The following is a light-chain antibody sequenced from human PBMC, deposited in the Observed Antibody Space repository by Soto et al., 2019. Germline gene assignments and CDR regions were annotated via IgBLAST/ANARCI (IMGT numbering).Light chain of an antibody. CDR2: WAT. CDR3: QQYYSYPRT. J-gene: IGKJ1*01. V-gene: IGKV4-1*01. Sequence: DIILTQSPESLAVSLDETATINVKSRHSDLYSSNNKDYLAWYQQKQGQPPKXXIYWATARQRGVPERFRGSGYGTDFNLTINGLQAEDVAVYYCQQYYSYPRTFGHGTKVDIK. CDR1: HSDLYSSNNKDY.